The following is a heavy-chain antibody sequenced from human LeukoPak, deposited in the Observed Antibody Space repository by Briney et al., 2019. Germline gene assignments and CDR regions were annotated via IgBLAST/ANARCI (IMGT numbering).Heavy chain of an antibody. D-gene: IGHD3-10*01. CDR1: GGSFSAYY. CDR2: INHSGST. J-gene: IGHJ3*02. CDR3: AREAWFGELLYAFDI. V-gene: IGHV4-34*01. Sequence: SETLSLTCAVYGGSFSAYYWSWIRQPPGKGLEWIGEINHSGSTNYNPSLKSRVTISVDTSKNQFSLKLSSVTAADTAVYYCAREAWFGELLYAFDIWGQGTMVTVSS.